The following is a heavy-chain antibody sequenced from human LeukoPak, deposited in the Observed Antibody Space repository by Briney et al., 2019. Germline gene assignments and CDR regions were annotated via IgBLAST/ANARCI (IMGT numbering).Heavy chain of an antibody. CDR1: GDSVSSNSAA. Sequence: SQTLSLICAISGDSVSSNSAAWNWTRQSPSRGLEWLGRTYYRSKWYNDYAVSVKSRITINPDTSKNQFSLQLNSVTPEDTAVYYCARGRYSGYDWGFDYFDYWGQGTLVTVSS. J-gene: IGHJ4*02. CDR3: ARGRYSGYDWGFDYFDY. D-gene: IGHD5-12*01. CDR2: TYYRSKWYN. V-gene: IGHV6-1*01.